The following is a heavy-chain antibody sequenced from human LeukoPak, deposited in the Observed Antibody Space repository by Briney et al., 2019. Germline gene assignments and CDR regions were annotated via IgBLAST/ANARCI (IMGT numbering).Heavy chain of an antibody. Sequence: GGSLRLSWAAAGFIFSSYAMHWVRQAPGKGLEWVAVISSDGSSKYYADSVKGRITISRDSSKKTLYLQMNSLRPEDTAMYYCARACQYSSSWYCFDQWGQGTLVTVSS. J-gene: IGHJ4*02. CDR2: ISSDGSSK. CDR1: GFIFSSYA. V-gene: IGHV3-30-3*01. CDR3: ARACQYSSSWYCFDQ. D-gene: IGHD6-13*01.